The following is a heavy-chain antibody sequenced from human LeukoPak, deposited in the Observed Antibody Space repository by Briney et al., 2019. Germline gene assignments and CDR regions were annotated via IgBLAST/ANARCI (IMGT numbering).Heavy chain of an antibody. D-gene: IGHD4-17*01. CDR2: IIPILGIA. CDR3: ARDLFPNDYGDYGVFDY. CDR1: GGTFSSYA. J-gene: IGHJ4*01. Sequence: GASVKVSCKASGGTFSSYAISWVRQAPGQGLEWMGRIIPILGIANYAQKFQGRVTITADKSTSTAYMELSSLSSEDTAVYYCARDLFPNDYGDYGVFDYWGQGTLVTVSS. V-gene: IGHV1-69*04.